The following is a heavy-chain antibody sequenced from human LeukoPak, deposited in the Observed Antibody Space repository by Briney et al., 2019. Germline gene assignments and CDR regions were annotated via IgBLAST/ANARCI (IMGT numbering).Heavy chain of an antibody. J-gene: IGHJ4*02. Sequence: SETLSLTCTVSGGSISSYYWSWIRQPPGKGLEWIGYIYYSGSTNYNPSLKSRVTISVDTSKNQFSLKLSSVTAADAAVYYCARGIQLDYWGQGTLVTVSS. CDR1: GGSISSYY. CDR3: ARGIQLDY. D-gene: IGHD5-18*01. CDR2: IYYSGST. V-gene: IGHV4-59*01.